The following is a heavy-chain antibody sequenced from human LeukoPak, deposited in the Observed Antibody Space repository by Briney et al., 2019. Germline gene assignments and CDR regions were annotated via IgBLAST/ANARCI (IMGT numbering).Heavy chain of an antibody. CDR2: VSYSGTT. V-gene: IGHV4-39*07. CDR3: AGLGVMVLVYQFEY. CDR1: GGSITSSKYF. D-gene: IGHD2-8*01. Sequence: SETLSLTCAVSGGSITSSKYFWGWIRQPPGKELELIGIVSYSGTTDYNPSLKSRVTISTDTSKNQFSLKLTSVTAADTAVYYCAGLGVMVLVYQFEYWGRGAPVTVSS. J-gene: IGHJ4*02.